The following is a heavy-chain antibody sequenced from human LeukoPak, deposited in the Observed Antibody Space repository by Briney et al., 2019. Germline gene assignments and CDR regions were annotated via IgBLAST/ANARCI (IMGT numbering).Heavy chain of an antibody. V-gene: IGHV4-4*09. CDR1: GASISSSYY. Sequence: SETLSLTCTVSGASISSSYYWRWIRQPPGKGLECIGYISASGNTNYNPSLKSRVTISVDTTKSQFSLTHSSVTAADTAIYYCARLTGGGSYWGYFDYWGQGNLVTVSS. D-gene: IGHD1-26*01. J-gene: IGHJ4*02. CDR2: ISASGNT. CDR3: ARLTGGGSYWGYFDY.